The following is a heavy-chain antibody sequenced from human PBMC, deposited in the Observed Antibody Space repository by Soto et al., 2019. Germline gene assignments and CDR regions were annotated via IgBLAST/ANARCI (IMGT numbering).Heavy chain of an antibody. CDR2: IYYSGST. CDR1: SGSISSSSYY. D-gene: IGHD2-15*01. V-gene: IGHV4-39*01. J-gene: IGHJ4*02. Sequence: SETLSLTCTVSSGSISSSSYYWGWIRQPPGKGLEWIGSIYYSGSTYYNPSLKSRVTISVDTSKNQFSLKLSSVTAADTAVYYCARGYCSGGSCERYWGQGYKVTVSS. CDR3: ARGYCSGGSCERY.